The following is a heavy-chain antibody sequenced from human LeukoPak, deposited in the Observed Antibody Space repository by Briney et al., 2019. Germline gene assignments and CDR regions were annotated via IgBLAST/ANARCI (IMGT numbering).Heavy chain of an antibody. Sequence: SETLSLTCTVSGGSISSYYWSWIRQPAGEGLEWIGRIYTSGSTNYNPSLKSRVTISVDTSKNQFSLKLSSVTAADTAVYYCARTPKTYYYDSSGYYPANWFDPWGQGTLVTVSS. V-gene: IGHV4-4*07. CDR2: IYTSGST. CDR1: GGSISSYY. J-gene: IGHJ5*02. CDR3: ARTPKTYYYDSSGYYPANWFDP. D-gene: IGHD3-22*01.